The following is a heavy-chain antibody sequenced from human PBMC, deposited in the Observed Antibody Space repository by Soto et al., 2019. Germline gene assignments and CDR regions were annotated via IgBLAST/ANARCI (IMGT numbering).Heavy chain of an antibody. V-gene: IGHV3-21*01. CDR1: GFTFSSYS. CDR3: ARDWTTVTTGRSYGMDV. Sequence: EVQLVESGGGLVKPGGSLRLSCAASGFTFSSYSMNWVRQAPGKGLEWVSSISSSSSYIYYADSVKGRFTISRDNAKNALYRQMNSLRAEDTAVYYCARDWTTVTTGRSYGMDVWGQGTTVTVSS. D-gene: IGHD4-17*01. CDR2: ISSSSSYI. J-gene: IGHJ6*02.